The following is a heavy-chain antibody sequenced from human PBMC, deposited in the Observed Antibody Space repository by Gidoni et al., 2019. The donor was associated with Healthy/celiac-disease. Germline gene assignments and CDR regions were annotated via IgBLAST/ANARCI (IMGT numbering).Heavy chain of an antibody. CDR2: IYYSGST. CDR3: ARSPFQSEYGSGRRWFDP. V-gene: IGHV4-59*08. CDR1: GGSISSYY. J-gene: IGHJ5*02. D-gene: IGHD3-10*01. Sequence: QVQLQESGPGLVKPSAPLSLTCTVSGGSISSYYWSWIRQPPGKGLEWIGYIYYSGSTNYNPSLKSRVTISVDTSKNQFSLKLSSVTAADTAVYYCARSPFQSEYGSGRRWFDPWGQGTLVTVSS.